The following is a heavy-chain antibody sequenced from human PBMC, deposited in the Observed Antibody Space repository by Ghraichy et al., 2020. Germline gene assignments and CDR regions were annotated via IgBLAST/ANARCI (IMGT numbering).Heavy chain of an antibody. J-gene: IGHJ4*02. CDR3: ASHCSGYTCYNY. D-gene: IGHD2-15*01. CDR1: GGTFSSDA. CDR2: IIPIFGTP. V-gene: IGHV1-69*13. Sequence: SVKVSCKASGGTFSSDAINWLRQAPGQGLEWMGGIIPIFGTPKYAQKFQGRVTITADESSSTAYMELSSLRSDDTAVYYCASHCSGYTCYNYWGQGTLVTVSS.